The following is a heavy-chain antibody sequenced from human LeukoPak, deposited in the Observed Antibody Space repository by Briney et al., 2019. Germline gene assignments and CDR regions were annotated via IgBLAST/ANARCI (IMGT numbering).Heavy chain of an antibody. CDR2: IYWDDDK. Sequence: SGPTRANPTQTLTLTCIFSAFSLSSRGVGVGWIRQPPGKALEWLALIYWDDDKLYNTYLKSRLTITKDTSKNQVVLTMTNMDPVDTATYYCAHEKRYSLDLFANWGQGNLVTVSS. J-gene: IGHJ4*02. D-gene: IGHD5-18*01. V-gene: IGHV2-5*02. CDR1: AFSLSSRGVG. CDR3: AHEKRYSLDLFAN.